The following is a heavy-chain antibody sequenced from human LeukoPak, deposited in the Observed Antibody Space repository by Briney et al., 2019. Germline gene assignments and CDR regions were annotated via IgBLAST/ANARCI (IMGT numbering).Heavy chain of an antibody. J-gene: IGHJ4*02. CDR1: GFTFSSYW. CDR3: ARNGLAANGYFDY. CDR2: IKQDGSEK. V-gene: IGHV3-7*01. Sequence: QSGGSLRLSCAASGFTFSSYWMSWVRQAPGKGLEWVANIKQDGSEKYYVDSVKGRFTISRDNAKNSLYLQMNSLRAEDTAVYYCARNGLAANGYFDYWGQGTLVTVSS. D-gene: IGHD2-8*01.